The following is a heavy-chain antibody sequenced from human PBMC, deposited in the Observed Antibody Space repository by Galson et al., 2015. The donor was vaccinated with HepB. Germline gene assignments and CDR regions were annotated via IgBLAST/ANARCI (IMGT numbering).Heavy chain of an antibody. CDR1: GFTFSSYA. V-gene: IGHV3-23*01. Sequence: SLRLSCAASGFTFSSYAMSWVRQAPGKGLEWVSAISGSGGSTYYADSVKGRFTISRDNSKNTLYLQMNSLRAEDTAVYYCATPLRWATVGGNSGIPWGMDVWGQGTTVTVSS. CDR3: ATPLRWATVGGNSGIPWGMDV. J-gene: IGHJ6*02. D-gene: IGHD4-23*01. CDR2: ISGSGGST.